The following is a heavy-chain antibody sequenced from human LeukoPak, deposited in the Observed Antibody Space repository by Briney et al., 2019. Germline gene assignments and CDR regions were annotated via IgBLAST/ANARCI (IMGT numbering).Heavy chain of an antibody. J-gene: IGHJ4*02. V-gene: IGHV1-46*01. CDR2: IIPSDGST. CDR1: GYSFTRYF. Sequence: ASVKVSCKASGYSFTRYFIHWVRHAPGQGLEWMGIIIPSDGSTSYAQKFQGRVTMTMDTSSSKHYIELSSLRCEDTAVYYCARGKVVTMVRGVIITYFDYWGQGTLVTVSS. CDR3: ARGKVVTMVRGVIITYFDY. D-gene: IGHD3-10*01.